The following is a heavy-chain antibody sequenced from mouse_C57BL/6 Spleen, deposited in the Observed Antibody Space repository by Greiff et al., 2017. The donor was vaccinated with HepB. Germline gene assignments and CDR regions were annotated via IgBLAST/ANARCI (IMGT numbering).Heavy chain of an antibody. CDR1: GYTFTDYY. V-gene: IGHV1-26*01. Sequence: VQLQQSGPELVKPGASVKISCKASGYTFTDYYMNWVKQSHGKSLEWIGDINPNNGGTSYNQKFKGKAKLTVDKSSSTGYMELRSLTSEDSAVYYCARFTAVVEDYAMDYWGQGTSVTVSS. CDR3: ARFTAVVEDYAMDY. CDR2: INPNNGGT. J-gene: IGHJ4*01. D-gene: IGHD1-1*01.